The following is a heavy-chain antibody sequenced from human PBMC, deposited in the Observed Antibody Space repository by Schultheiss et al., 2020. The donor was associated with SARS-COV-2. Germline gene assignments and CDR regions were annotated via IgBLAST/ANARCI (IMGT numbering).Heavy chain of an antibody. J-gene: IGHJ6*02. CDR1: GFTVSSNY. CDR2: ISSSSSYI. CDR3: ASVELWGRRDHYSGMDV. Sequence: GGSLRLSCAASGFTVSSNYMSWVRQAPGKGLEWVSSISSSSSYIYYADSVKGRFTISRDNAKNSLYLQMNSLRAEDTAIYYCASVELWGRRDHYSGMDVWGQGTTVTVSS. D-gene: IGHD2-21*01. V-gene: IGHV3-21*04.